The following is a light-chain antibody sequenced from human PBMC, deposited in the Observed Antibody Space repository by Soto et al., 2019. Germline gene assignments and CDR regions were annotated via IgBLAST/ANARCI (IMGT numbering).Light chain of an antibody. Sequence: QSVLTQPASVSGSPGQSITISCTGTSSDVGGYNYVSWYQQHPGKAPKLPIYDVSNRPSGASNRFSGSKSGNTASLTISGLQAEDEADYYCSSYTGSTTLHYVFGTGTKVTVL. CDR3: SSYTGSTTLHYV. J-gene: IGLJ1*01. V-gene: IGLV2-14*01. CDR2: DVS. CDR1: SSDVGGYNY.